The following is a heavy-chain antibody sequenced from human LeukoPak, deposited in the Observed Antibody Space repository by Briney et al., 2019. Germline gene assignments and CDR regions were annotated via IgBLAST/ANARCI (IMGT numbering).Heavy chain of an antibody. D-gene: IGHD3-10*01. V-gene: IGHV1-18*01. CDR2: ISGYNGNT. J-gene: IGHJ6*02. CDR1: GYPFTNYG. CDR3: VRDRGEWIDQYYGMDV. Sequence: ASVKVSCKASGYPFTNYGTSWVRQAPGQGLEWMGWISGYNGNTNSAQKVQGRVTMTTDISTSTAYMELRSLRSDDTAVYYCVRDRGEWIDQYYGMDVWGQGTTVTVSS.